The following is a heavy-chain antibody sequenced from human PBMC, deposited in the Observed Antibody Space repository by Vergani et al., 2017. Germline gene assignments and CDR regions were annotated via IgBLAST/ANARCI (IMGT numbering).Heavy chain of an antibody. CDR3: ARDISIVVVPAATERYWYFDL. CDR2: IIPILGIA. V-gene: IGHV1-69*04. CDR1: GGTFSSYT. Sequence: QVQLVQSGAEVKKPGSSVKVSCKASGGTFSSYTISWVRQAPGQGLEWMGRIIPILGIANYAQKFQGRVTMTADKSTSTAYIELLSLRSEDTAVYYCARDISIVVVPAATERYWYFDLWGRGTLVTVSS. D-gene: IGHD2-2*01. J-gene: IGHJ2*01.